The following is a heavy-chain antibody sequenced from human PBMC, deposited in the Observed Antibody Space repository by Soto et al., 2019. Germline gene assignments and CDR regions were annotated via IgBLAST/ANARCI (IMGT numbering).Heavy chain of an antibody. CDR1: GGSFSGYY. CDR2: INHSGST. Sequence: QVQLQQWGAGLLKPSETLSLTCAVYGGSFSGYYWSWIRQPPGKGLEWIGEINHSGSTNYNPSLKSRVTISVDTSKHQFSLKLSSVTAADTAVYYCARTRGIVVVPAAENWFAPWGQGTLVTVS. CDR3: ARTRGIVVVPAAENWFAP. V-gene: IGHV4-34*01. J-gene: IGHJ5*02. D-gene: IGHD2-2*01.